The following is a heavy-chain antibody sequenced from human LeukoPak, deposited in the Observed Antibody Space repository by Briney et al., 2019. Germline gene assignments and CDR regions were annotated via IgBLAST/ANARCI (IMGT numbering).Heavy chain of an antibody. Sequence: GGSLRLSCATSGFTFTSFGMNCVRQAPGMGLEWVAIMSSDGRDIYYADSVKGRFTISRDNAKNSLYLQMNSLKAEDTAVYYCARDFGRNWFDPWGQGTLVTVSS. J-gene: IGHJ5*02. CDR3: ARDFGRNWFDP. CDR1: GFTFTSFG. CDR2: MSSDGRDI. V-gene: IGHV3-30*03. D-gene: IGHD3-10*01.